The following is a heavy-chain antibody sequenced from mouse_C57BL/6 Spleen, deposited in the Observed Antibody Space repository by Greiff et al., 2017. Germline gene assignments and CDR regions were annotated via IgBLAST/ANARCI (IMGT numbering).Heavy chain of an antibody. CDR3: ARKQRGYYAMDY. V-gene: IGHV14-2*01. CDR2: IDPEDGVT. Sequence: EVQLQQSGAELVKPGASVKLSCTASGFNIQDYYMHWVKQRTEQGLEWIGRIDPEDGVTKYAPKFQGKATITADTSSNTAYLQLSSLTSEDTAVYYCARKQRGYYAMDYWGQGTSVTGSS. CDR1: GFNIQDYY. J-gene: IGHJ4*01.